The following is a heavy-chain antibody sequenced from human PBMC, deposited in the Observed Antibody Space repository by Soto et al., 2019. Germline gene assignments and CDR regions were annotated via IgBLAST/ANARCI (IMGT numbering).Heavy chain of an antibody. D-gene: IGHD2-2*01. Sequence: ESGGGLVKPGGSLRLSCAASGFTFSSYSMNWVRQAPGKGLEWVSSISSSSSYIYYADSVKGRFTISRDNAKNSLYLQMNSLRAEDTAVYYCARDQLGYCSSTSCYDFDYWGQGTLVTVSS. V-gene: IGHV3-21*01. CDR2: ISSSSSYI. J-gene: IGHJ4*02. CDR3: ARDQLGYCSSTSCYDFDY. CDR1: GFTFSSYS.